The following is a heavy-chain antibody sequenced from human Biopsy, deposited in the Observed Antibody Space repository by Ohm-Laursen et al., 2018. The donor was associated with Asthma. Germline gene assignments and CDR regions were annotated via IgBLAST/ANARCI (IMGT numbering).Heavy chain of an antibody. CDR3: ARKAGSCISRTCYSLDF. V-gene: IGHV1-69*13. CDR1: GGTFNTYV. CDR2: INSVFGTT. J-gene: IGHJ4*02. Sequence: SVKVSCKTLGGTFNTYVIGWVRQAPGQGLEWMGGINSVFGTTTYPQKFQDRVTITADDSTSTVYMELSSLRSEDTAVYYCARKAGSCISRTCYSLDFWGQGTPVTVSS. D-gene: IGHD2-2*01.